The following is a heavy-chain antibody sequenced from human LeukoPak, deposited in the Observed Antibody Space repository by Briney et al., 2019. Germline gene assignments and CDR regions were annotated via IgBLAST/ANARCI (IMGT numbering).Heavy chain of an antibody. D-gene: IGHD5-18*01. V-gene: IGHV4-59*01. CDR3: ARGGYSYGLDY. CDR2: IYYTGST. CDR1: GGSLSNYY. Sequence: PSETLSLTCTVSGGSLSNYYWSWIRQPPGQGLEWIGYIYYTGSTHYNPSLKSRVTISLDTSKNQFSLRLTSVTAADSAMYYCARGGYSYGLDYWGQGTLVTVSS. J-gene: IGHJ4*02.